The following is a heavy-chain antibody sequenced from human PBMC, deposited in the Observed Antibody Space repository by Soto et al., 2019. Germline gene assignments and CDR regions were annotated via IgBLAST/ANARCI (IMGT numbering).Heavy chain of an antibody. CDR2: IKSKAAGGTT. Sequence: VQQVESGGGLVEPGGSFRLPCAASGFTFRNAWMNWVRQAPGKGLEWVARIKSKAAGGTTDYAAPVKGRFTISRDDSTNALYLQMNSLKTEDTALYYCITGLPGGHSDYFDYWGQGTLVTVSS. CDR1: GFTFRNAW. V-gene: IGHV3-15*01. CDR3: ITGLPGGHSDYFDY. J-gene: IGHJ4*02. D-gene: IGHD5-12*01.